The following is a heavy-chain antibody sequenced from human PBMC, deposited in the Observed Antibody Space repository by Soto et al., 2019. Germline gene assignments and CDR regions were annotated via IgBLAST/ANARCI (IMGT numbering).Heavy chain of an antibody. V-gene: IGHV1-8*01. Sequence: GASVKVSCKASGYTFTSYDINWVRQATGQGLEWMGWMNPNSGNTGYAQKFQGRVTMTRNTSISTAYMELSSLRSEDTAVYYCARGKGGYCSSTSCYDRYYYYMDVWGKGTTVTVSS. CDR2: MNPNSGNT. CDR1: GYTFTSYD. D-gene: IGHD2-2*01. J-gene: IGHJ6*03. CDR3: ARGKGGYCSSTSCYDRYYYYMDV.